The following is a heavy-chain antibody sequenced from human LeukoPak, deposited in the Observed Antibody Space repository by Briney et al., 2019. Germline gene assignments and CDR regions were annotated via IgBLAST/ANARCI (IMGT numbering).Heavy chain of an antibody. D-gene: IGHD3-3*01. Sequence: SETLSLTCTVSGGSISSSSYYWGWIRQPPGKGLEWIGSIYYSGSTYYNPSLKSRVTISVDTSKNQFSLKLSSVTAADTAVYYCARDWSPTGNRFFDYWGQGTLVTVSS. CDR1: GGSISSSSYY. CDR3: ARDWSPTGNRFFDY. V-gene: IGHV4-39*07. J-gene: IGHJ4*02. CDR2: IYYSGST.